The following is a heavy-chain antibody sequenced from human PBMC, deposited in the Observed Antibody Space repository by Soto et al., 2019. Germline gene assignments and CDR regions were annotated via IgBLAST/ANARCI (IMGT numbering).Heavy chain of an antibody. J-gene: IGHJ4*02. CDR1: GFTFSSHT. Sequence: EVQLLESGGGLVQPGGSLRLSCAASGFTFSSHTMSWVRQAPGKGLEWVSAISGSGGSTYYADSVKGRFTIARDNSKSTLYLQMNSLRAEDTAVYYYAETIAAAGTSYWGQGTLVTVSS. CDR3: AETIAAAGTSY. CDR2: ISGSGGST. D-gene: IGHD6-13*01. V-gene: IGHV3-23*01.